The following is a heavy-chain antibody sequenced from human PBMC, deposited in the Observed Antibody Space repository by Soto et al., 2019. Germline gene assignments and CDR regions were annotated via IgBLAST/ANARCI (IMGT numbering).Heavy chain of an antibody. D-gene: IGHD2-15*01. J-gene: IGHJ6*02. CDR1: GGSISSGGYY. CDR3: ARDRGRNYGMDV. V-gene: IGHV4-31*03. CDR2: IYYSGST. Sequence: PSETLSLTCTVSGGSISSGGYYWSWIRQHPGKGLEWIGYIYYSGSTYYNPSLKSRVTISVDTSKNQFSLKLSSVTAADTAVYYCARDRGRNYGMDVWGQGTTVTVSS.